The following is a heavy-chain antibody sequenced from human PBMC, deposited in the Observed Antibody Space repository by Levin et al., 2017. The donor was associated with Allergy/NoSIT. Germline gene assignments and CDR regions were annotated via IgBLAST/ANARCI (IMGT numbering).Heavy chain of an antibody. V-gene: IGHV3-23*01. Sequence: GESLKISCAASGFTFSSYAMNWVRQAPGKGLEWVSGTSDSGGSTYYADSVKGRFTISRDNSKNTLYLQVNSLRAEDTAVYYCAKDLSAVPAANYYYAMDVWGPGTTVTVSS. J-gene: IGHJ6*02. CDR1: GFTFSSYA. CDR2: TSDSGGST. CDR3: AKDLSAVPAANYYYAMDV. D-gene: IGHD2-2*01.